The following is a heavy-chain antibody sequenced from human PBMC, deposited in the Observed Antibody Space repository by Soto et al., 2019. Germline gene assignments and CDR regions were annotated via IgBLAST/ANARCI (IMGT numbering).Heavy chain of an antibody. D-gene: IGHD3-22*01. V-gene: IGHV3-30*04. CDR2: ISYDGSNK. CDR3: KSGLLPDRMDV. J-gene: IGHJ6*02. CDR1: GFTFSSYA. Sequence: GESLRLSCAASGFTFSSYAMHWVRQAPGKGLEWVALISYDGSNKYYADSVKGRFTISRDNSKSTLYLQMNSMRAEDTAVYYCKSGLLPDRMDVWGHGTTVTSP.